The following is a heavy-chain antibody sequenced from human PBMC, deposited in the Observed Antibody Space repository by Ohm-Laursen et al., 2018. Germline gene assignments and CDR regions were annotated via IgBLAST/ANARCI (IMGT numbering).Heavy chain of an antibody. Sequence: GTLSLTCAVYGGSFSGYYWSWIRQPPGKGLEWIGEINHSGSTNYNPSLKSRVTISVDTSKNQFSLKLSSVTAADTAVYYCARGTSWGNYYFDYWGQGTLVTVSS. CDR2: INHSGST. CDR3: ARGTSWGNYYFDY. J-gene: IGHJ4*02. CDR1: GGSFSGYY. D-gene: IGHD7-27*01. V-gene: IGHV4-34*01.